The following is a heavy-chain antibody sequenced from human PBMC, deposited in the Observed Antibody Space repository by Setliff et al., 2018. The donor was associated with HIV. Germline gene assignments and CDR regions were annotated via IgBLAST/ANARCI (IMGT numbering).Heavy chain of an antibody. V-gene: IGHV4-39*01. CDR2: LYYSGNT. Sequence: SETLSLTCTVSGGSMGTSSSYWGWIRQPPGKGLEGIGTLYYSGNTYYNPSLKSRVTISVDTSKNQFSLKLSSVTAADTAVYYCARGGGPYGDPTGEYYYMDVWGKGTTVTVSS. CDR3: ARGGGPYGDPTGEYYYMDV. CDR1: GGSMGTSSSY. D-gene: IGHD4-17*01. J-gene: IGHJ6*03.